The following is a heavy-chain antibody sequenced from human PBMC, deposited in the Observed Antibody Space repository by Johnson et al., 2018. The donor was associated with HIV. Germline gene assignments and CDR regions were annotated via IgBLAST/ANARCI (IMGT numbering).Heavy chain of an antibody. CDR2: INWNGGSI. V-gene: IGHV3-20*04. D-gene: IGHD6-13*01. CDR3: AKGRAQHLDGGAFDI. J-gene: IGHJ3*02. CDR1: GFTFDDYG. Sequence: VQLVESGGGLVQPGRSLRLSCAASGFTFDDYGMSWVRQAPGKGLEWVSGINWNGGSIGYADSVKGRFTISRDNSKNTLFLQMNSLGPEDTAVYYCAKGRAQHLDGGAFDIWGQGTMVTVSS.